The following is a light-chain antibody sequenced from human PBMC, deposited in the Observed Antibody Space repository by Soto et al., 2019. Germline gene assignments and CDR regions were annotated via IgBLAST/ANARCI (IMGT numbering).Light chain of an antibody. CDR3: PQYYSYSYT. CDR2: AAS. J-gene: IGKJ2*01. V-gene: IGKV1-8*01. CDR1: QGISSY. Sequence: AIRMTQSPSSLSASTGDRVTITCRASQGISSYLAWYQQKPGKATKLLIYAASTLQSGVPSRFSSRGSGTDLTLTFCRRQSEDFATYYCPQYYSYSYTFGPGTELEIK.